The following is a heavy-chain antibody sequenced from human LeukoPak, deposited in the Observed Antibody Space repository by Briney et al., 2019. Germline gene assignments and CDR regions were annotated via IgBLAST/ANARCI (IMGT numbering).Heavy chain of an antibody. CDR2: ISGSGGGT. V-gene: IGHV3-23*01. Sequence: PGGSLRLSCSASGLSFSTSAMNWVRQAPEKGLEWVSTISGSGGGTYYADSVKGRFTISRDDSKNTLYLQMNSLRAEDTAVYYCVKDLGRYRNNCFDYWGQGTLVTVSS. CDR3: VKDLGRYRNNCFDY. J-gene: IGHJ4*02. D-gene: IGHD1-26*01. CDR1: GLSFSTSA.